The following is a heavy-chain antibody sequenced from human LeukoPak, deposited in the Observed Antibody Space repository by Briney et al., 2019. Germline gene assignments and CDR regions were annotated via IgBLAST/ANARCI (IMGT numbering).Heavy chain of an antibody. D-gene: IGHD4-23*01. J-gene: IGHJ4*02. CDR1: GYTFTSYG. Sequence: ASVKVSCKASGYTFTSYGISWVRQAPGQGLEWMGWISAYNGNTNYAQKFQGRVTVTADESTSTAYMELSSLRSEDTAVYYCARGTYGGLTSGPSNYWGQGTLVTVSS. V-gene: IGHV1-18*01. CDR2: ISAYNGNT. CDR3: ARGTYGGLTSGPSNY.